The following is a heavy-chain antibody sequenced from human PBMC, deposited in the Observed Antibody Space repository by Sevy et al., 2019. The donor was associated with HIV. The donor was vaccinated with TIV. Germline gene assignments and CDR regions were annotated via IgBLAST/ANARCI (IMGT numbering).Heavy chain of an antibody. CDR2: IYHSGST. Sequence: SETLSLTCTVSGYSISSGYYWGWIRQPPGKGLEWIGSIYHSGSTYYNPSLKSRVTISEDTSKNQFSLKLSSVTAADTAVYYCARVGVVITLYYFDYWGQGTLVTVSS. CDR1: GYSISSGYY. V-gene: IGHV4-38-2*02. D-gene: IGHD3-3*01. CDR3: ARVGVVITLYYFDY. J-gene: IGHJ4*02.